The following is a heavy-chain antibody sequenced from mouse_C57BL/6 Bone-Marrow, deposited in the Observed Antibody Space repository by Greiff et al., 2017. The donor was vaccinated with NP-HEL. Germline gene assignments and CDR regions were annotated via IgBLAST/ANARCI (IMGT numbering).Heavy chain of an antibody. Sequence: DVKLVESGPGLVKPSQSLSLTCSVTGYSITSGYYWNWIRQFPGNKLEWMGYISYDGSNNYNPSLKNRISITRDTAKNQFFLKLNSVTTEDTATYYCARDLYGSSPDWYFDVWGTGTTVTVSS. CDR1: GYSITSGYY. CDR3: ARDLYGSSPDWYFDV. CDR2: ISYDGSN. J-gene: IGHJ1*03. V-gene: IGHV3-6*01. D-gene: IGHD1-1*01.